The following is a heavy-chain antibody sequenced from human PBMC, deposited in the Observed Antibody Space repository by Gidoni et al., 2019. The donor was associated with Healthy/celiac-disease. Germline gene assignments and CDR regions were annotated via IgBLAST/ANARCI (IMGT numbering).Heavy chain of an antibody. V-gene: IGHV3-30-3*01. CDR1: GFTFSSYA. CDR3: ARDNGRRRYDFWSGYYFGY. CDR2: ISYDGSNK. J-gene: IGHJ4*02. D-gene: IGHD3-3*01. Sequence: QVQLVESGGGVVQPGRSLRPSCAASGFTFSSYAMHWVRQAPGKGLEWVAVISYDGSNKYYADSVKGRFTISRDNSKNTLYLQMNSLRAEDTAVYYCARDNGRRRYDFWSGYYFGYWGQGTLVTVSS.